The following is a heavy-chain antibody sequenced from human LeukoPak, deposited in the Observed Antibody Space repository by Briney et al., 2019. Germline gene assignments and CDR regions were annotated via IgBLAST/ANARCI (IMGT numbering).Heavy chain of an antibody. J-gene: IGHJ6*03. D-gene: IGHD2-15*01. CDR1: GFTVSSNY. CDR2: IYSGGST. V-gene: IGHV3-53*01. Sequence: GGSLRLSCAASGFTVSSNYMSWVRQASGKGLEWVSVIYSGGSTYYADSVKGRFTISRDNSKNTLYLQMNSLRAEDTAVYYCARPWGYCSGGSCFRLRVRYYMDVWGKGTTVTISS. CDR3: ARPWGYCSGGSCFRLRVRYYMDV.